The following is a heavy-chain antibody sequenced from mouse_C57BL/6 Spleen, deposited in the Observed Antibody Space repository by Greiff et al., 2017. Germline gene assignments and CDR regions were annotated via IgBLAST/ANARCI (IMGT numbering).Heavy chain of an antibody. CDR2: IYPSDSET. CDR3: ARSDYCGSREESWFAY. V-gene: IGHV1-61*01. D-gene: IGHD1-1*01. Sequence: QVQLQQPGAELVRPGSSVKLSCKASGYTFTSYWMDWVKQRPGQGLEWIGNIYPSDSETNYNQKFKDKATLTVDKSSSTAYMQLSSLTSDDSAVYYCARSDYCGSREESWFAYWGQGTLVTVSA. CDR1: GYTFTSYW. J-gene: IGHJ3*01.